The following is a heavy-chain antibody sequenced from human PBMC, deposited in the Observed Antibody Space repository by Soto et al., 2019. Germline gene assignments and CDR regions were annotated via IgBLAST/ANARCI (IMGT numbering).Heavy chain of an antibody. Sequence: ASVKVSCKASGGTFSSYGISWVRQAPGQGLEWMGGFIPIFGTANYAQKFQGRVTITAGESTSTAYMELSSLRSEDTAVYYCAGATYYYDSSGYRFDYWGQGTLVTVSS. CDR3: AGATYYYDSSGYRFDY. V-gene: IGHV1-69*13. J-gene: IGHJ4*02. CDR2: FIPIFGTA. CDR1: GGTFSSYG. D-gene: IGHD3-22*01.